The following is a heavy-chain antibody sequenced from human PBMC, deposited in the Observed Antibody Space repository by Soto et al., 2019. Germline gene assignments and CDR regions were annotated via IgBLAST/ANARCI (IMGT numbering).Heavy chain of an antibody. J-gene: IGHJ4*02. CDR3: ARLHHKGGFDY. Sequence: SETLSLTCTVSGGSISSYYWSWIRQPAGKGLEWIGRIYTSGSTNYNPSLKSRVTISVDKSKNQFSLKLSSVTAADTAVYYCARLHHKGGFDYWGQGTLVTVSS. CDR1: GGSISSYY. D-gene: IGHD1-26*01. CDR2: IYTSGST. V-gene: IGHV4-4*07.